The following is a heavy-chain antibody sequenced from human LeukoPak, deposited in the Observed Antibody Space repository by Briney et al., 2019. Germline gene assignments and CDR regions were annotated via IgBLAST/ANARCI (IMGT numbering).Heavy chain of an antibody. J-gene: IGHJ4*02. V-gene: IGHV3-30*02. CDR2: IWYDGSNK. D-gene: IGHD3-10*01. CDR3: ATSPDYGSGSFFDY. CDR1: GFTSSSYV. Sequence: GGSLRLSCAEPGFTSSSYVIHRVRQAPRKGLGWVAFIWYDGSNKYYTDSLKGPFTLSRDNSKNTLYMQMKRLRAEGTAVYYCATSPDYGSGSFFDYWGQGTLVTVSS.